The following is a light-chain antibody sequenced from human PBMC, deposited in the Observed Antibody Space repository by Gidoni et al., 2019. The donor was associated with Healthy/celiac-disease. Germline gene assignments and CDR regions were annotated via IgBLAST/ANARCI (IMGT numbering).Light chain of an antibody. CDR3: SSYAGSNNFVV. CDR1: SSDVGGYNY. V-gene: IGLV2-8*01. J-gene: IGLJ2*01. Sequence: QSALTKPPSASGSPGQSVTTSCTGPSSDVGGYNYVSWYQQHPGKAPKLMIYEVSKRPSGVPDRFSGSKSGNTASLTVSGLQAEDEADYYCSSYAGSNNFVVFGGGTKLTVL. CDR2: EVS.